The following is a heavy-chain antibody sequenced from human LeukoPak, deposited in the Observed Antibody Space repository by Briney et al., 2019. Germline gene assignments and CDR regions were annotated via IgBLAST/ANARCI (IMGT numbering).Heavy chain of an antibody. V-gene: IGHV3-23*01. CDR1: GFTFSSYA. CDR2: ISGSGGST. D-gene: IGHD3-22*01. CDR3: AKDRRYYDSSGYPDFDY. Sequence: PRGSLRLSCAASGFTFSSYAMSWVRQAPGKGLEWVSAISGSGGSTYYADSVKGRFTISRDNSKNTLYLQMNSLRAEDTAVYYCAKDRRYYDSSGYPDFDYWGQGTLVTVSS. J-gene: IGHJ4*02.